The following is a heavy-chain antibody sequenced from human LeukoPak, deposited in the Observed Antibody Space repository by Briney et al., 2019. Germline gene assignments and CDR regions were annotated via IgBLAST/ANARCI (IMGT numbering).Heavy chain of an antibody. J-gene: IGHJ4*02. V-gene: IGHV3-23*01. CDR1: GFTVSNNG. CDR3: SGHGSSSY. Sequence: GGSLRLSWVASGFTVSNNGLSWFRQAPGKRREWVSDISGVGNTYYAESVKGRFTISRDNSKNTLYLQMNSMRAEDTALYYASGHGSSSYWGEGTLVAVSS. CDR2: ISGVGNT. D-gene: IGHD6-13*01.